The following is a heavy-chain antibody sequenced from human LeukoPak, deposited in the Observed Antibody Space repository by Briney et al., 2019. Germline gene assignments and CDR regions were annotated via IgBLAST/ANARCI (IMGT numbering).Heavy chain of an antibody. CDR3: ARNRESYFDL. CDR1: GGSISGHY. V-gene: IGHV4-59*11. D-gene: IGHD3-16*02. CDR2: IYYSRST. Sequence: SETLSLTCTVSGGSISGHYWSWIRQPPGKGLEWIGYIYYSRSTHYNPSLKSRVTISVDTSKNQYSLKLSSVTAADTAVYYCARNRESYFDLWGRGTLVTVSS. J-gene: IGHJ2*01.